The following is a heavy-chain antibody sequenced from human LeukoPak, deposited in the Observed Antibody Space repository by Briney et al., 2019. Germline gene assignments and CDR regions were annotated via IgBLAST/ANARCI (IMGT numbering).Heavy chain of an antibody. Sequence: GASVKVSCKASGYTFTGHYMHWVRQAPGQGLEWMGWINSDSGGTKYAQKFQGSVIMTRVTSINTAFMELSTLKSDDAAVYYCARGIPSFSLFGMVIYWGQGTLLTVSS. V-gene: IGHV1-2*02. CDR1: GYTFTGHY. J-gene: IGHJ4*02. D-gene: IGHD3-3*01. CDR2: INSDSGGT. CDR3: ARGIPSFSLFGMVIY.